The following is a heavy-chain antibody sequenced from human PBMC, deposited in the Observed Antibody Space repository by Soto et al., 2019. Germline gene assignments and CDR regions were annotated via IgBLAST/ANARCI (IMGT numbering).Heavy chain of an antibody. D-gene: IGHD4-17*01. CDR3: ASNYDYGDCDSFYYYYGMDV. V-gene: IGHV1-69*13. J-gene: IGHJ6*02. CDR1: GGTFSSYA. CDR2: IIPIFGTA. Sequence: GASVKVSCKASGGTFSSYAISWVRQAPGQGLEWMGGIIPIFGTANYAQKFQGRVTITADESTSTAYMELSSLRSEDTAVYYCASNYDYGDCDSFYYYYGMDVWGQGNTVTVAS.